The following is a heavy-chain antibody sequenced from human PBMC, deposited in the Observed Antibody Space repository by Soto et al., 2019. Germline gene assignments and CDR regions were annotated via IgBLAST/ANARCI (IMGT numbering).Heavy chain of an antibody. Sequence: SETLSLTCTVSGGSISSYYWSWIRQPPGKGLEWIGYIYYRGSTNYNPSLKSRVTISVDTSKNQCSLKLSSVTAADTAVYYCAMLGAAAGYYYYGMDVWGQGTTVTVSS. CDR1: GGSISSYY. CDR3: AMLGAAAGYYYYGMDV. V-gene: IGHV4-59*01. CDR2: IYYRGST. J-gene: IGHJ6*02. D-gene: IGHD6-13*01.